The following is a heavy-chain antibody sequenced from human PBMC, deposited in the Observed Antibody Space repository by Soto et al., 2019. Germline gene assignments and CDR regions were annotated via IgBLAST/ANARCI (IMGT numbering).Heavy chain of an antibody. V-gene: IGHV4-34*01. CDR3: ARGRRYYYYYYGMDV. Sequence: SETLSLTCAVYGGSFSGYYWSWIRQPPGKGLEWIGEINHSGSTNYNPSLKSRVTISVDTSKNQFSLKLSSVSAADTAVYYCARGRRYYYYYYGMDVWGQGTTVTVSS. CDR2: INHSGST. J-gene: IGHJ6*02. CDR1: GGSFSGYY.